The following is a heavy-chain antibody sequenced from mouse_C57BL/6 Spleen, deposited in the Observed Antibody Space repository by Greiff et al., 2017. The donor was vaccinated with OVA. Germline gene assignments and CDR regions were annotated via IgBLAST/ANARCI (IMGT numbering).Heavy chain of an antibody. CDR1: GFTFSSYA. CDR2: ISDGGSYT. CDR3: AREALLAYAMDY. V-gene: IGHV5-4*01. J-gene: IGHJ4*01. Sequence: EVKLMESGGGLVKPGGSLKLSCAASGFTFSSYAMSWVRQTPEKRLEWVATISDGGSYTYYPDNVKGRFPISRDNAKNNLYLQMSHLKSEDTAMYYCAREALLAYAMDYWGQGTSVTVSS. D-gene: IGHD1-1*01.